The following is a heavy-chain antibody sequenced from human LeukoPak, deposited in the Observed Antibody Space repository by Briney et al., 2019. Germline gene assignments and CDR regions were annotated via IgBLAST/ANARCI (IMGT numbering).Heavy chain of an antibody. CDR3: APLNSWFVAF. J-gene: IGHJ4*02. D-gene: IGHD3-10*01. CDR2: VYHNGSA. Sequence: SETQSLMCSVSGYLIRNGYFWGWIRQSPGKGLEWIASVYHNGSAYFNPSLKSRASISIDTSTNQFSLTLTSVTAADSAIYHCAPLNSWFVAFWGQGSQVTVSS. CDR1: GYLIRNGYF. V-gene: IGHV4-38-2*02.